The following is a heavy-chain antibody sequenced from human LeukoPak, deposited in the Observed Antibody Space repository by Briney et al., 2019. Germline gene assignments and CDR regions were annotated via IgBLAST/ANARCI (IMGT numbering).Heavy chain of an antibody. CDR1: GFTFSNYA. Sequence: TGGSLRLSCAASGFTFSNYAMSWVRQAPGKGLEWVSAISGSGGSTYYADSVKGRFTISRDNSKNTLYLQMNSLRAEDTAVYYCAKDWRELLPTEYFQHWGQGTLVTVSS. CDR2: ISGSGGST. V-gene: IGHV3-23*01. CDR3: AKDWRELLPTEYFQH. D-gene: IGHD1-26*01. J-gene: IGHJ1*01.